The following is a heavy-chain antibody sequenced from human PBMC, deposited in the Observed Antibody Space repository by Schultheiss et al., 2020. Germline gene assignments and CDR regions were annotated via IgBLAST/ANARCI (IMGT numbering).Heavy chain of an antibody. CDR1: GFTFSDYY. D-gene: IGHD3-22*01. V-gene: IGHV3-15*01. CDR2: IKSKTDGGTT. Sequence: GGSLRLSCAASGFTFSDYYMSWIRQAPGKGLEWVGRIKSKTDGGTTDYAAPVKGRFTISRDDSKNTLYLQMNSLKTEDTAVYYCTRCPQYYYDSSGYIDYWGQGTLVTVSS. J-gene: IGHJ4*02. CDR3: TRCPQYYYDSSGYIDY.